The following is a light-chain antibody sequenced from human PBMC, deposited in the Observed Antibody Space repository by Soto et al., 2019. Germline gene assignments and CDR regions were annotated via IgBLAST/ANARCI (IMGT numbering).Light chain of an antibody. CDR3: QKYDSAPT. Sequence: IQMTQSPSSLSASVGDRVTITCRASQSINRDLHWYQHRPGTVPKLLIHSASTLQSGVPSRFSGSGSGTDFTLTISSLQPEDVASYYCQKYDSAPTFGPGTRWIS. CDR1: QSINRD. CDR2: SAS. J-gene: IGKJ1*01. V-gene: IGKV1-27*01.